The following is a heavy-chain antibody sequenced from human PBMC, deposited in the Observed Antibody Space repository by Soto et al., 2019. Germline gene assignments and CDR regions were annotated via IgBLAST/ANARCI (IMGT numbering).Heavy chain of an antibody. CDR2: ISSSSSYI. Sequence: GGSLRLSCAASGFAFSSYSMNWVRQAPGKGLEWVSSISSSSSYIYYADSVKGRFTISRDNAKNSLYLQMNSLRAEDTAVYYCARSPSPYSGSYRGYGMDVWGQGTTVTVSS. D-gene: IGHD1-26*01. CDR1: GFAFSSYS. J-gene: IGHJ6*02. V-gene: IGHV3-21*01. CDR3: ARSPSPYSGSYRGYGMDV.